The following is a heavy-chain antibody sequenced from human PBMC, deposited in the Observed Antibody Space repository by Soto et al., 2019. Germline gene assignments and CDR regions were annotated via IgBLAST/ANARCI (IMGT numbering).Heavy chain of an antibody. Sequence: QVQLVQSGAEVKKPGSSVKVSCKASGGTFSSYAISWVRQAPGQGLEWMGGIIPIFGTANYAQKFQGSVTITADESTSTAYMELSSLRSEDTAVYYCARGGDRITIFGVVITPYYGMDVWGQGTTVTVSS. D-gene: IGHD3-3*01. V-gene: IGHV1-69*01. CDR1: GGTFSSYA. CDR3: ARGGDRITIFGVVITPYYGMDV. J-gene: IGHJ6*02. CDR2: IIPIFGTA.